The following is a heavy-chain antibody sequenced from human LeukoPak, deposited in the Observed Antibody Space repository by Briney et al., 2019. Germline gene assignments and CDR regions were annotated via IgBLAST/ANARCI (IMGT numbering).Heavy chain of an antibody. CDR1: GYTLTELS. D-gene: IGHD3-22*01. J-gene: IGHJ3*02. CDR3: ATSGGFHYYYDSTKGAFDI. Sequence: ASVKVSCKVSGYTLTELSMHWVRQAPGEGLEWMGGFDPEDGETIYAQKFQGRVTMTEDTSTDTAYMELSSLRSEDTAVYYCATSGGFHYYYDSTKGAFDIWGQGTMVTVSS. V-gene: IGHV1-24*01. CDR2: FDPEDGET.